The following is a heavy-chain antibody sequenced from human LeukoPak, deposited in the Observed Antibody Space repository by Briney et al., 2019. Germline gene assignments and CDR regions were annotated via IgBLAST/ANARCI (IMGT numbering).Heavy chain of an antibody. D-gene: IGHD3-10*01. Sequence: GGSLRLSCAASGFTFSSYAMSWVRQAPGKGLEWVSAISGSGGSTYYADSVKGRFTISRDNSKNTLYLQMNSLRAEDTAVYYCAKDRLWFGELSNPVFDYWGQGTLVTVSS. CDR2: ISGSGGST. J-gene: IGHJ4*02. CDR1: GFTFSSYA. V-gene: IGHV3-23*01. CDR3: AKDRLWFGELSNPVFDY.